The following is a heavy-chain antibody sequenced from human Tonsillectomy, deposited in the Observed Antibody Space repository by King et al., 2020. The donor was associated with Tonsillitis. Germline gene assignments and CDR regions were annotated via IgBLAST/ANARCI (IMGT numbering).Heavy chain of an antibody. CDR1: GFTFSSYA. Sequence: VQLVESGGGLVQPGGSLRLSCAASGFTFSSYAMSWVRQAPGKGLKWVSTISGRGGSTYYADSVKGRFTISSDNSKNTLYLQMNSLRAEDTGVYYCAKDMYYYDSPHAFDIWGQGTMVTVSS. J-gene: IGHJ3*02. CDR2: ISGRGGST. V-gene: IGHV3-23*04. D-gene: IGHD3-22*01. CDR3: AKDMYYYDSPHAFDI.